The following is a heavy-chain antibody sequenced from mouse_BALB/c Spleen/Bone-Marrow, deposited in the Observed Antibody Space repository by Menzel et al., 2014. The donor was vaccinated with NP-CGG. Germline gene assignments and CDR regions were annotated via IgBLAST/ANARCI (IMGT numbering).Heavy chain of an antibody. Sequence: QVQLQQSGAELVRPGSSVKISCKASGYAFSSYWINWVKQRPGQGLEWIGQIYPGDGDTNYNGKFKGKATLTADKSSSTAYMQRSSRASEDAAVYFCATMIPHHAMDNWGQGTSVT. CDR2: IYPGDGDT. J-gene: IGHJ4*01. CDR3: ATMIPHHAMDN. V-gene: IGHV1-80*01. CDR1: GYAFSSYW. D-gene: IGHD2-4*01.